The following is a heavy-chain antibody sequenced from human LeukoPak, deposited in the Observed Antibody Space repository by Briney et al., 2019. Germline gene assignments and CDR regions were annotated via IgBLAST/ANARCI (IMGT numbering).Heavy chain of an antibody. Sequence: ASVKVSCKASGYTFTGYYMHWVRRAPGQGLEWMGWINPNSGGTNYAQKFQGRVTMTRDTSISTAYMELSRLRSDDTAVYYCARAKASVSYYDSSGSIDYWGQGTLVTVSS. J-gene: IGHJ4*02. V-gene: IGHV1-2*02. CDR1: GYTFTGYY. CDR3: ARAKASVSYYDSSGSIDY. CDR2: INPNSGGT. D-gene: IGHD3-22*01.